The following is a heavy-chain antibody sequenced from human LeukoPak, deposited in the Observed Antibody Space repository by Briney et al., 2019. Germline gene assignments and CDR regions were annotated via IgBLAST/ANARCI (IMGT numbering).Heavy chain of an antibody. Sequence: PSQTLSLTCAVSGGSISSYYWNWIRQPPGKGLEWIGYIYYSGTTNYNPSLKSRVTISVDTSKNQFSLKLSSVTAADTAVYYCARGVYIAAAQYGYWGQGTLVTVSS. V-gene: IGHV4-59*01. CDR1: GGSISSYY. CDR3: ARGVYIAAAQYGY. CDR2: IYYSGTT. J-gene: IGHJ4*02. D-gene: IGHD6-13*01.